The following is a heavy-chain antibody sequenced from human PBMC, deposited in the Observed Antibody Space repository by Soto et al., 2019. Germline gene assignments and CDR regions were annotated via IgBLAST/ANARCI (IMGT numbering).Heavy chain of an antibody. Sequence: EVQLVESGGGLVQPGGSLRLSCVDSGFTFSSYWMSWVRQAPVKGLEWVGNIKQDGSEENYVDSVKGRFTISRDNDKNSMYLQMNSRRAEDTAVYYCARIAASGRGWDVFGQGTTVVVSS. D-gene: IGHD6-13*01. CDR2: IKQDGSEE. CDR1: GFTFSSYW. CDR3: ARIAASGRGWDV. J-gene: IGHJ6*02. V-gene: IGHV3-7*01.